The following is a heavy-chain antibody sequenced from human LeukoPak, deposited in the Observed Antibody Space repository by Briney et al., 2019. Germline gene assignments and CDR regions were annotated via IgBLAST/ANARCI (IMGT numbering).Heavy chain of an antibody. D-gene: IGHD4-11*01. CDR1: GYTFTGNY. J-gene: IGHJ4*02. CDR2: INPNSGVT. CDR3: ARAHMTTVTLGDY. Sequence: GASVKVSCKAFGYTFTGNYIHWVRQAPGQGLEWMGWINPNSGVTNYAQKFQGRVTLTRDTPISTAYMEVSRLRSDDTAVYYCARAHMTTVTLGDYWGQGTLVTVSS. V-gene: IGHV1-2*02.